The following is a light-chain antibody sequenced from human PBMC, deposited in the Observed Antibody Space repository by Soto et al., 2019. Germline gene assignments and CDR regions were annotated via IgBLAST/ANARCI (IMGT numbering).Light chain of an antibody. J-gene: IGKJ5*01. CDR3: QQYGRSPT. CDR1: QSVISNY. V-gene: IGKV3-20*01. Sequence: EIVLTQSPGTLSLSAGERATLSCRASQSVISNYLAWYQQKPGQAPRLLIYGASSRATGIPDRLSGSGSGTDFTLTISRLEPGDSAVYYCQQYGRSPTFGQGTRLRL. CDR2: GAS.